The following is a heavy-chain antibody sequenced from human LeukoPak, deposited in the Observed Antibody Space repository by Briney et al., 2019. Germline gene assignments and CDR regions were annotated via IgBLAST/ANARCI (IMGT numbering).Heavy chain of an antibody. CDR1: GFTFSSYR. CDR3: ARGHSGSYGY. J-gene: IGHJ4*02. CDR2: IKQDGSEK. Sequence: GGSLRLSCAASGFTFSSYRMSWVRQAPGKGLEWVANIKQDGSEKYYVDSVKGRFTISRDNAKNSLYLQMNSLRAEDTAVYYCARGHSGSYGYWGQGTLVTVSS. D-gene: IGHD1-26*01. V-gene: IGHV3-7*01.